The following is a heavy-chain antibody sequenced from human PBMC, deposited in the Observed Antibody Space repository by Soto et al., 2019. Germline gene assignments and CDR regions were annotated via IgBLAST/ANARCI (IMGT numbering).Heavy chain of an antibody. CDR1: GYTFTGYY. CDR2: INPNSGGT. Sequence: ASVKVSCKASGYTFTGYYRHWVLQAPRHGLEGMGWINPNSGGTNYAHKYQGWVTMTRDTSSSTAYMELSRLRSADTAVYYCARDIYPGVGPAAMEYYYYGMDVWGQGTTVTVSS. D-gene: IGHD2-2*01. V-gene: IGHV1-2*04. CDR3: ARDIYPGVGPAAMEYYYYGMDV. J-gene: IGHJ6*02.